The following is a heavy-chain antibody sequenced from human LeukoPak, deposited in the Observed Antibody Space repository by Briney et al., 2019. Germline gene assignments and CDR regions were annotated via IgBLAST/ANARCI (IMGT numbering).Heavy chain of an antibody. Sequence: ASVKVSCKASGGTFSSYAITWVRQAPGQGLEWVGWISAYDGDTHYAQKFQGRISMTTDTSTHTSFLELRSLRSEDTAVYYCAKDRGELELRPTFPDFWGQGTLVTVSS. J-gene: IGHJ4*02. CDR1: GGTFSSYA. CDR2: ISAYDGDT. V-gene: IGHV1-18*01. D-gene: IGHD1-7*01. CDR3: AKDRGELELRPTFPDF.